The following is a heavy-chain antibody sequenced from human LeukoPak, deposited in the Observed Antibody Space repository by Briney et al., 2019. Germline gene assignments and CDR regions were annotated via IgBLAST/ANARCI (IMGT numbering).Heavy chain of an antibody. Sequence: GGSLRLSCAASGFTFSSYALSWVRQAPGKGLKWVSAISGSGGSTYYADSVKGRFTISRDNSKNTLYLQMNSLRAEDTAVYYCARVSGWNYRTLFAYWGQGTLVTVSS. V-gene: IGHV3-23*01. CDR1: GFTFSSYA. CDR3: ARVSGWNYRTLFAY. D-gene: IGHD1-7*01. J-gene: IGHJ4*02. CDR2: ISGSGGST.